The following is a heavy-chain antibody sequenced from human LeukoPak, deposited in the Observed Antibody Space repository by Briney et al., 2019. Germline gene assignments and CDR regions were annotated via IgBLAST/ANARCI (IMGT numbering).Heavy chain of an antibody. J-gene: IGHJ4*02. Sequence: ASVTVSCKASRYTFTSYDINWVREAAGHGLEWMGWMNPNTGRTGFAQKFQGRLTMTRDTSISTAYMELSSLRSEDTAVYYCARLSQTPDYYSNGGYYYLGYWGQGTPVTVSS. D-gene: IGHD3-22*01. CDR3: ARLSQTPDYYSNGGYYYLGY. CDR2: MNPNTGRT. V-gene: IGHV1-8*01. CDR1: RYTFTSYD.